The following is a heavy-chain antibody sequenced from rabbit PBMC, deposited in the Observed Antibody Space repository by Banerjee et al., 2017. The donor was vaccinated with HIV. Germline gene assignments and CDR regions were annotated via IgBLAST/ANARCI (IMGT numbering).Heavy chain of an antibody. CDR3: ARGDAGSSWGLDL. Sequence: QSLEESGGDLVKPGASLTLTCTASGFSFSSGYDMCWVRQAPGKGLEWIGYIATSSGSTWYANWVNGRFTISKTSSTTVTLQLNSLTAADTATYFCARGDAGSSWGLDLWGQGTLVTVS. V-gene: IGHV1S40*01. D-gene: IGHD4-2*01. CDR2: IATSSGST. CDR1: GFSFSSGYD. J-gene: IGHJ3*01.